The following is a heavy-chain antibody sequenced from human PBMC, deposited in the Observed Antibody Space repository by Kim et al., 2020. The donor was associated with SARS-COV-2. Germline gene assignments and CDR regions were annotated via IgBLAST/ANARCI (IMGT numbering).Heavy chain of an antibody. Sequence: SVKVSCKASGGTFSSYTISWVRQAPGQGLEWMGRIIPILGIANYAQKFQGRVTITADKSTSTAYMELSSLRSEDTAVYYCARVTTPYNWNDEGYYYYYYGMDVWGQGTTVTVSS. D-gene: IGHD1-20*01. CDR3: ARVTTPYNWNDEGYYYYYYGMDV. V-gene: IGHV1-69*02. CDR1: GGTFSSYT. J-gene: IGHJ6*02. CDR2: IIPILGIA.